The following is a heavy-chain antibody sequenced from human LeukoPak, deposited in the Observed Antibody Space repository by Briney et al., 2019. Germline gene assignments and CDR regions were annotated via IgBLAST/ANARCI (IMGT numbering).Heavy chain of an antibody. D-gene: IGHD6-13*01. Sequence: ASVKVSCKASGYTFTSYYMHWVRQAPGQGLEWMGIINPSGGSTSYAQKFQGRVTMTRDTSTSTVYMELTSLRSEDTAVYYCARGATKWIAAAGRGGFDYWGQGTLVTVSS. CDR2: INPSGGST. V-gene: IGHV1-46*01. CDR3: ARGATKWIAAAGRGGFDY. CDR1: GYTFTSYY. J-gene: IGHJ4*02.